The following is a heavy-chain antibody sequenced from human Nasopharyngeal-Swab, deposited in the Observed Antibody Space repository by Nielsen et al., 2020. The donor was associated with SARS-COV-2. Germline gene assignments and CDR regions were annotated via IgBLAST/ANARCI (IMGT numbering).Heavy chain of an antibody. J-gene: IGHJ3*02. D-gene: IGHD3-22*01. Sequence: GGSLRLSCAASGFTFSTYAMHWVRQAPGKGLEWVTFIWYDGSNKEYADAVKGRFTISRDNSKNTVFLQMNSLRVEDTAVYYCATDAPGSGFAPDTWGQGTMVTVLS. V-gene: IGHV3-30*02. CDR1: GFTFSTYA. CDR3: ATDAPGSGFAPDT. CDR2: IWYDGSNK.